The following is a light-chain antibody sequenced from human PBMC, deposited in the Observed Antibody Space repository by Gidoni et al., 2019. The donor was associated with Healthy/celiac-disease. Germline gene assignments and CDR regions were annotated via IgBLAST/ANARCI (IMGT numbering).Light chain of an antibody. J-gene: IGKJ4*01. CDR3: QQYYNWPLT. Sequence: EIAMTQSPATLSVSPGERATLSCRASQSVSSNFAWYQQKPGQAPRLLIYGASTRATGIPARFRGSGSGTEFTLTISSLQSEDFAVYSCQQYYNWPLTFGGGTKVEIK. V-gene: IGKV3-15*01. CDR2: GAS. CDR1: QSVSSN.